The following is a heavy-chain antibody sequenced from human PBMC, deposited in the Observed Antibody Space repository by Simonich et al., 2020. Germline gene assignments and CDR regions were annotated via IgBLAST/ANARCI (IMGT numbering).Heavy chain of an antibody. CDR2: MNPNSGNT. D-gene: IGHD2-2*01. CDR3: ARARYCSSTSCYNWFDP. Sequence: QVQLVQSGAEVKKPGASVKVSCKASGYTFTSYDINWVRQATGQGRERMGWMNPNSGNTGYAQKFQGRVTITRNTSISTAYMELSSLRSEDTAVYYCARARYCSSTSCYNWFDPWGQGTLVTVSS. CDR1: GYTFTSYD. J-gene: IGHJ5*02. V-gene: IGHV1-8*03.